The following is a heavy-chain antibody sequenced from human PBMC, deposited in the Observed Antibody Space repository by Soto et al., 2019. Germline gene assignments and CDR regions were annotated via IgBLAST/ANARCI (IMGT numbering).Heavy chain of an antibody. CDR3: ARESIRFLEWLPNPRGMDV. J-gene: IGHJ6*02. Sequence: ASVKVSCKASGYTFTGYYMHWVRQAPGQGLEWMGWINPNSGGTNYAQKFQGWVTMTRDTSISTAYMELSRLRSDDTAAYYCARESIRFLEWLPNPRGMDVWGQGTTVTVSS. CDR2: INPNSGGT. D-gene: IGHD3-3*01. V-gene: IGHV1-2*04. CDR1: GYTFTGYY.